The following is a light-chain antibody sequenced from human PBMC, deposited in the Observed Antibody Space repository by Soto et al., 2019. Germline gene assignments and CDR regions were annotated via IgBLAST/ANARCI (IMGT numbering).Light chain of an antibody. CDR1: QSVSNN. CDR3: HQYYKWPLT. J-gene: IGKJ4*01. Sequence: PGERATLSCRASQSVSNNYLAWYQQKPGQAPRRLIYDASTRATDIPARFSGSGSGTDFTLTISSLLSEDFAVYYCHQYYKWPLTFGGGTKVDIK. V-gene: IGKV3-15*01. CDR2: DAS.